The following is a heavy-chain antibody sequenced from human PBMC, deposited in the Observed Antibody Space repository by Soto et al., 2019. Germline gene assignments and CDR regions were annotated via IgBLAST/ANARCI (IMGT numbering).Heavy chain of an antibody. CDR1: GYTFTSYG. D-gene: IGHD3-10*01. V-gene: IGHV1-18*01. CDR2: ISAYNGNT. J-gene: IGHJ6*02. CDR3: ARVSLLWFGEFHGMDV. Sequence: QVQLVQSGAEVKKPGASVKVSCKASGYTFTSYGISWVRQAPGQGLEWMGWISAYNGNTNYAQKLQGRVTMTTDTCTIXAYMELRSLRSDDTAVYYCARVSLLWFGEFHGMDVWGQGTTVTVSS.